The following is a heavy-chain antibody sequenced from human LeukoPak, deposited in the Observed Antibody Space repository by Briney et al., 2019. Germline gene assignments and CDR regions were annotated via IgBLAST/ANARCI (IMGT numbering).Heavy chain of an antibody. Sequence: GGSLRLSCAASGFTFSSYSMNWVRQAPGKGLEWVSSITGSSNYIYYADSLKGRFTISRDNAKNSLYLQMNSLRAEDTAVYYCARDLRTLSSSTNLGYWGQGTLVTVSS. CDR3: ARDLRTLSSSTNLGY. D-gene: IGHD2-2*01. CDR1: GFTFSSYS. J-gene: IGHJ4*02. CDR2: ITGSSNYI. V-gene: IGHV3-21*01.